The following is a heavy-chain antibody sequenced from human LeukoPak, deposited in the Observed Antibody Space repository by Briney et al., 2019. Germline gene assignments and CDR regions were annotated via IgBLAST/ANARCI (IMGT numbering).Heavy chain of an antibody. D-gene: IGHD4-17*01. J-gene: IGHJ3*02. Sequence: ASVKVSCKASGYTFSSYAMNWVRQAPGQGLEWMGWINPNSGGTNYAQKFQGRVTMTRDTSISTAYMELSRLRSDDTAVYYCAREGGENYGDYVDAFDIWGQGTMVTVSS. V-gene: IGHV1-2*02. CDR1: GYTFSSYA. CDR3: AREGGENYGDYVDAFDI. CDR2: INPNSGGT.